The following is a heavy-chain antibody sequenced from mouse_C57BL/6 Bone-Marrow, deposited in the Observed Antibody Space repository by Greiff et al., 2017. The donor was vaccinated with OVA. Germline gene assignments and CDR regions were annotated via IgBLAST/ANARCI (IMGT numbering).Heavy chain of an antibody. Sequence: QVQLQQPGAELVMPGASVKLSCKASGYTFTSYWMHWVKQRPGQGLEWIGEIDPSDSYTNYNQKFKGKSTLTVDKSSSTAYMQLSSLTSEDSAVSYCARGWLPAYWYFDVWGTGTTVTVSS. CDR3: ARGWLPAYWYFDV. D-gene: IGHD2-3*01. V-gene: IGHV1-69*01. J-gene: IGHJ1*03. CDR2: IDPSDSYT. CDR1: GYTFTSYW.